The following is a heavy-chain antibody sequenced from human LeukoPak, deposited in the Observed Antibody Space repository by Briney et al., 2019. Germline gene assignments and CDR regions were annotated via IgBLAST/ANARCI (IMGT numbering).Heavy chain of an antibody. V-gene: IGHV4-39*07. CDR3: ARIEYSSSCDY. CDR1: GGYISSSSYY. CDR2: IYYSGST. J-gene: IGHJ4*02. D-gene: IGHD6-6*01. Sequence: SETLSLTCTVSGGYISSSSYYWGWIRQPPGKGLECIGSIYYSGSTYYNPSLKSRVTISVDTSKNQFSLKLSFVTAADTAVYYCARIEYSSSCDYWGQGTPVTVSS.